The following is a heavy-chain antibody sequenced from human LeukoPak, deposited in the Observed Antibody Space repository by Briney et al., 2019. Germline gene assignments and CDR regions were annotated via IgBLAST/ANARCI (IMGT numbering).Heavy chain of an antibody. V-gene: IGHV3-74*01. CDR3: ARSLDRWLVGGPMVY. CDR2: ISPTGSTT. CDR1: GFSFSGHW. Sequence: GGALILSCAAAGFSFSGHWMHWGRQLPGEGVVWVLRISPTGSTTSYADSVKGRFTFPRDNAKNTLYLQVNNLRAEDTAVYYCARSLDRWLVGGPMVYWGQGTLVTVSS. J-gene: IGHJ4*02. D-gene: IGHD6-19*01.